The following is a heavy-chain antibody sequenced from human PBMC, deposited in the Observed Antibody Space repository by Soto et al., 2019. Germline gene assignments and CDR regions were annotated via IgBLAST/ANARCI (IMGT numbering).Heavy chain of an antibody. V-gene: IGHV1-46*01. D-gene: IGHD4-17*01. CDR3: ARDLDVTTVTTSFDS. CDR2: INPSGRTT. Sequence: ASVKVSCKTSGFTFSKYYMHWLRQVPGQGLEWVGVINPSGRTTSYAQKFLGRVTVTRDASTATVYLELNSLRSGDTAVYYCARDLDVTTVTTSFDSWGQGPWSPSPQ. J-gene: IGHJ4*02. CDR1: GFTFSKYY.